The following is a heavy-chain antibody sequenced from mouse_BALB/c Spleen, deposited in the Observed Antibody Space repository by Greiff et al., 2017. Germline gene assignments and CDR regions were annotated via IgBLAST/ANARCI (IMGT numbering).Heavy chain of an antibody. CDR2: ISSGGST. V-gene: IGHV5-6-5*01. D-gene: IGHD2-3*01. J-gene: IGHJ4*01. Sequence: DVKLVESGGGLVKPGGSLKLSCAASGFTFSSYAMSWVRQTPEKRLEWVASISSGGSTYYPDSVKGRFTISRDNARNILYLQMSSLRSEDTAMYYCARGGVYDGYLYAMDYWGQGTSVTVSS. CDR1: GFTFSSYA. CDR3: ARGGVYDGYLYAMDY.